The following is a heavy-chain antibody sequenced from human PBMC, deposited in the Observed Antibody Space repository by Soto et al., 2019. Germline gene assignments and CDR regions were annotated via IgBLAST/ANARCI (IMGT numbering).Heavy chain of an antibody. CDR3: ARWGLGDYNYYYYYGMDV. D-gene: IGHD4-17*01. Sequence: XESLKVSCKCSGYSFTSYVVGWVLQMPGKGLEWMGIIYPGDSDTRYSPSFQGQVTISADKSISTAYLQWSSLKASDTAMYYCARWGLGDYNYYYYYGMDVWAQGTTVTVSS. CDR1: GYSFTSYV. V-gene: IGHV5-51*01. J-gene: IGHJ6*02. CDR2: IYPGDSDT.